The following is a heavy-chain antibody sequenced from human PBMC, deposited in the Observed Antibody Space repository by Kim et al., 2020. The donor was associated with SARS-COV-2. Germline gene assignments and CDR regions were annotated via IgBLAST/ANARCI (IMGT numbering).Heavy chain of an antibody. CDR1: GVSITSRNYY. Sequence: SETLSLTCTVSGVSITSRNYYWGWIRQSPGKALEWLGSVSYSGGTFPNPSLKSRVHISVDTSKNQFTLRLTSVTAADTSLYYCARQRGVLRNYYFDPWGQGTLVSGSS. CDR2: VSYSGGT. J-gene: IGHJ4*02. D-gene: IGHD3-16*01. CDR3: ARQRGVLRNYYFDP. V-gene: IGHV4-39*01.